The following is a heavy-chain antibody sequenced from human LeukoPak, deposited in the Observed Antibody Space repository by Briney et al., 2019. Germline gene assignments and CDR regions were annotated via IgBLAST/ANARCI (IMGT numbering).Heavy chain of an antibody. CDR3: VKEGSHSDGGHSPTFDS. CDR1: GFTFATHG. J-gene: IGHJ4*02. Sequence: GGSLRLSCAASGFTFATHGMSRVRQVPGKGLEWVSAISVGGLYTYYADSVRGRFTISRDNSKSALYLQMNSLRSEDTAMYHCVKEGSHSDGGHSPTFDSWGLGTLVTVSS. V-gene: IGHV3-23*01. CDR2: ISVGGLYT. D-gene: IGHD5-24*01.